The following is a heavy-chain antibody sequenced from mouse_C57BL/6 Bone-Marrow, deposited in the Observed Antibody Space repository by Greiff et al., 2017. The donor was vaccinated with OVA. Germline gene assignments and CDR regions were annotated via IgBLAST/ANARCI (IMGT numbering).Heavy chain of an antibody. CDR3: ARLRDGYFGFAY. Sequence: EVKVVESGGDLVKPGGSLKLSCAASGFTFSSYGMSWVRQTPDKRLEWVATISSGGSYTYYPDSVKGRFTISRDNAKNTLYLQMSSLKSEDTAMYYCARLRDGYFGFAYWGQGTLVTVSA. V-gene: IGHV5-6*01. J-gene: IGHJ3*01. CDR2: ISSGGSYT. D-gene: IGHD2-3*01. CDR1: GFTFSSYG.